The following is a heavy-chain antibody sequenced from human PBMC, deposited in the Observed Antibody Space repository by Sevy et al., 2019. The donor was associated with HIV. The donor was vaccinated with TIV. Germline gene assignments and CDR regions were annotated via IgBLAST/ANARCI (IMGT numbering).Heavy chain of an antibody. V-gene: IGHV4-59*01. Sequence: SETLSLTCAVYGGSFSGFYWSWIRQPPGKGLEWIGYIYYSGSTNYNPSLKSRVTISVETSKNQFSLKLSSVTAADTAVYYCARESIGAVGDFDYWGQGTLVTVSS. J-gene: IGHJ4*02. CDR2: IYYSGST. CDR3: ARESIGAVGDFDY. CDR1: GGSFSGFY. D-gene: IGHD6-13*01.